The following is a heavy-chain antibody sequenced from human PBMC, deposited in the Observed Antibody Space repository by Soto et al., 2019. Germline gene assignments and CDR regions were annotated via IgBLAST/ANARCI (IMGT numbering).Heavy chain of an antibody. V-gene: IGHV3-73*01. CDR2: IRSKANSYAT. Sequence: RLSCAASGFTFSGSAMHWVRQASGKGLEWVGRIRSKANSYATAYAASVKGRFTISRDDSKNTAYLQMNSLKTEDTAVYYCTRHLRERYSYGSDAFDIWGQGTMVTVSS. CDR3: TRHLRERYSYGSDAFDI. D-gene: IGHD5-18*01. J-gene: IGHJ3*02. CDR1: GFTFSGSA.